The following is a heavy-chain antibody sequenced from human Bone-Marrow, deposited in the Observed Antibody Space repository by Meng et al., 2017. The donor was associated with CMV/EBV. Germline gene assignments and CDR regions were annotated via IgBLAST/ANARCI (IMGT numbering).Heavy chain of an antibody. CDR3: ARRVASVVAVSLDY. Sequence: ASVQVSCKASGYTFTGYYMHWVRQAPGQGLEWMGWINPNSGGTNYAQKFQGRVTMTRDTSISPADMELSRLRSDDTAVYYCARRVASVVAVSLDYWGQGTLVTVSS. V-gene: IGHV1-2*02. CDR2: INPNSGGT. CDR1: GYTFTGYY. J-gene: IGHJ4*02. D-gene: IGHD2-15*01.